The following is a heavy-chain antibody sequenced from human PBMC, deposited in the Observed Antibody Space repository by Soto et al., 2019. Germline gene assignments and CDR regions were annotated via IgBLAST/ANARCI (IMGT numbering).Heavy chain of an antibody. V-gene: IGHV1-69*04. D-gene: IGHD3-10*01. CDR1: GGTLRSYT. Sequence: GGPVKVSCQGSGGTLRSYTIRWVRQAPGQGLEWMGRIIPILGIANYAQKFQGRVTITRDTSASTAYMELNSLRSEDTAVYYCARDQGYYDSGGYYHYWGQGTLVTVSS. CDR3: ARDQGYYDSGGYYHY. J-gene: IGHJ4*02. CDR2: IIPILGIA.